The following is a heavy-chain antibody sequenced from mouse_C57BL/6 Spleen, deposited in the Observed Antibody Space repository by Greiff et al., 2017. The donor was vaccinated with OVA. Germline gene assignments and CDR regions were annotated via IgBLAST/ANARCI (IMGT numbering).Heavy chain of an antibody. V-gene: IGHV1-80*01. CDR2: IYPGDGDT. Sequence: VMLVESGAELVKPGASVKISCKASGYAFSSYWMNWVKQRPGKGLEWIGQIYPGDGDTNYNGKFKGKATLTADKSSSTAYMQLSSLTSEDSAVYFCARRGTNWAWFAYWGQGTLVTVSA. D-gene: IGHD4-1*01. J-gene: IGHJ3*01. CDR3: ARRGTNWAWFAY. CDR1: GYAFSSYW.